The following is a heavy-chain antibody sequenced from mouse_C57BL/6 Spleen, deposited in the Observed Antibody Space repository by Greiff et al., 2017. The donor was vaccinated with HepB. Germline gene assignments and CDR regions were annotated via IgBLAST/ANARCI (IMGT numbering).Heavy chain of an antibody. CDR3: AREAYGLYAMDY. V-gene: IGHV7-1*01. D-gene: IGHD1-1*02. Sequence: EVNVVESGGGLVQSGRSLRLSCATSGFTFSDFYMEWVRQAPGKGLEWIAASRNKANDYTTEYSASVKGRFIVSRDTSQSILYLQMNALRAEDTAIYYCAREAYGLYAMDYWDQGTSVTVSS. CDR1: GFTFSDFY. J-gene: IGHJ4*01. CDR2: SRNKANDYTT.